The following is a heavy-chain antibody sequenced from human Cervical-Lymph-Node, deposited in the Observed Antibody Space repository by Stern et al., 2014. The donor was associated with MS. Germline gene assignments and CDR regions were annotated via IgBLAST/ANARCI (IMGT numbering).Heavy chain of an antibody. V-gene: IGHV4-59*08. CDR1: DASISSFY. CDR2: IYHSGYT. Sequence: QMQLVESGPGLMKPSETLSLTCTVSDASISSFYWSWIRQSPGKGLEWIGYIYHSGYTKSNPSLQSRVTISVDTSKNQFSLHLSSVTAADTAMYYCARLTYYDSTGYFDPWGQGIQVTVSS. D-gene: IGHD3-22*01. J-gene: IGHJ5*02. CDR3: ARLTYYDSTGYFDP.